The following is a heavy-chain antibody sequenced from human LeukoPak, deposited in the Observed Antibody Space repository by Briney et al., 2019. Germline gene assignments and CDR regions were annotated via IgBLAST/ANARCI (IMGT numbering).Heavy chain of an antibody. V-gene: IGHV4-34*01. J-gene: IGHJ3*02. CDR3: ARVLGHVDAFDI. CDR2: INHSGST. CDR1: GGSISSYY. D-gene: IGHD1-26*01. Sequence: PSETLSLTCTVSGGSISSYYWSWIRQPPGKGLEWIGEINHSGSTNYNPSLKSRVTISVDTSKNQFSLKLSSVTAADTAVYYCARVLGHVDAFDIWGQGTMVTVSS.